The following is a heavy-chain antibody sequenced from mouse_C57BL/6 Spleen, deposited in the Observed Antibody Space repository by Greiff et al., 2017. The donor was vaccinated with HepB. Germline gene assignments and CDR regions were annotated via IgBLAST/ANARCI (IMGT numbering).Heavy chain of an antibody. V-gene: IGHV1-15*01. CDR1: GYTFTDYE. CDR3: TRINDYWYFDV. CDR2: IDPETGGT. J-gene: IGHJ1*03. Sequence: QVQLKESGAELVRPGASVTLSCKASGYTFTDYEMHWVKQTPVHGLEWIGAIDPETGGTAYNQKFKGKAILTADKSSSTAYMELRSLTSEDSAVYYCTRINDYWYFDVWGTGTTVTVSS.